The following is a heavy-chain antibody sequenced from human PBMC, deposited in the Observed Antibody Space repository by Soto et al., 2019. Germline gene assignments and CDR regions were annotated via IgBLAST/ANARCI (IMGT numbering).Heavy chain of an antibody. CDR3: ATILVKYCSSTSCPPAFDY. CDR1: GYSFTSYW. D-gene: IGHD2-2*01. CDR2: IYPGDSDT. V-gene: IGHV5-51*01. Sequence: GESLKISCKGSGYSFTSYWIGWVRQMPGKGLEWMGIIYPGDSDTRYSPSFQGQVTISADKSISTAYLQWSSLEASDTAMYYCATILVKYCSSTSCPPAFDYWGQGILVTVSS. J-gene: IGHJ4*02.